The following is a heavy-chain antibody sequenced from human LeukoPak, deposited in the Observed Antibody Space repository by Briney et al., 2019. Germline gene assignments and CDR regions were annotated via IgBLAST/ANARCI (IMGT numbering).Heavy chain of an antibody. J-gene: IGHJ4*02. V-gene: IGHV4-30-4*01. CDR1: GGSISSGDYY. CDR2: IYYSGST. Sequence: SETLSLTCTVSGGSISSGDYYWSWIRQPPGKGLEWIGYIYYSGSTYYNPSLKSRVTISVDTSKNQFSLKLSSVTAADTAVYYCARAPRGYSYGYSWGQGTLVTVSS. D-gene: IGHD5-18*01. CDR3: ARAPRGYSYGYS.